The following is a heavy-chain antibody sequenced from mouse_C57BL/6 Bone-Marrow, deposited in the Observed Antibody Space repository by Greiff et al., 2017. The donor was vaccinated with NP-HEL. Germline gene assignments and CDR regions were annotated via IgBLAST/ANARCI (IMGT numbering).Heavy chain of an antibody. CDR1: GFTFSSYG. V-gene: IGHV5-6*01. Sequence: EVQRVESGGDLVKPGGSLKLSCAASGFTFSSYGMSWVRQTPDKRLAWVATISSGGSYTYYPDSVKGRFTISRDNAKNTLYLQMSSLKSEDTAMYYCARDPLYYYGSSPYAMDYWGQGTSVTVSS. J-gene: IGHJ4*01. D-gene: IGHD1-1*01. CDR2: ISSGGSYT. CDR3: ARDPLYYYGSSPYAMDY.